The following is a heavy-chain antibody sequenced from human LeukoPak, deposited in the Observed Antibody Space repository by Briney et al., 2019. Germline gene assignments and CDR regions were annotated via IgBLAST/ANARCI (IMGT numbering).Heavy chain of an antibody. CDR2: INHSGST. CDR3: ARQVHHGSHFSDY. Sequence: SETLSLTCAVYGGSFSGYYWSWIRQPPGKGLEWIGEINHSGSTNYNPSLKSRVTISVDTSKNQFSLKLSSVTAADTAVYYCARQVHHGSHFSDYWGQGTLVTVSS. V-gene: IGHV4-34*01. J-gene: IGHJ4*02. D-gene: IGHD3-3*02. CDR1: GGSFSGYY.